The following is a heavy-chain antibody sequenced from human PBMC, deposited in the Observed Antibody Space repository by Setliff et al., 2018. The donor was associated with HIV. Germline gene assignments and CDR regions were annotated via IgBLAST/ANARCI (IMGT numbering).Heavy chain of an antibody. CDR2: IRSKTDGATT. CDR3: TAVLTYYDFWSGSAGFDP. D-gene: IGHD3-3*01. J-gene: IGHJ5*02. Sequence: PGGSLRLSCAASGFTFNTAWMSWVRQAPGKGLEWVGHIRSKTDGATTDYAAPVKGRFTISRDDSKNTLHLQMNSLKIEDTAVYYCTAVLTYYDFWSGSAGFDPWGQGTLVTVSS. CDR1: GFTFNTAW. V-gene: IGHV3-15*01.